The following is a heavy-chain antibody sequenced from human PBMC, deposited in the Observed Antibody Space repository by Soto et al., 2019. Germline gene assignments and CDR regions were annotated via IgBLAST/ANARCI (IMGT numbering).Heavy chain of an antibody. V-gene: IGHV1-8*01. J-gene: IGHJ5*02. CDR1: GYDFTSYD. CDR2: MNPNSGNT. Sequence: VSCKASGYDFTSYDINWVRRATGPGLEWMGWMNPNSGNTGYAQKFQGRVTMTRNTSISTAYMELSSLRSEDTAVYYCARALNKWNDDNSFNPWGQGTLVTVSS. D-gene: IGHD1-1*01. CDR3: ARALNKWNDDNSFNP.